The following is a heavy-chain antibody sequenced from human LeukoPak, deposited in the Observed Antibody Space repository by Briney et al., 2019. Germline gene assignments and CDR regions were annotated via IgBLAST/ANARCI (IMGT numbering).Heavy chain of an antibody. Sequence: PGGSLRLSCAASGFTVSSNYMSWVRQAPGKGLEWVSVIYSGGSTYYANSVKGRFTISRDNSKNTLYLQMNSLRAEDTAVYYCARYYYSSDFFDYWGQGTLVTVSS. CDR1: GFTVSSNY. CDR2: IYSGGST. D-gene: IGHD3-22*01. J-gene: IGHJ4*02. V-gene: IGHV3-53*01. CDR3: ARYYYSSDFFDY.